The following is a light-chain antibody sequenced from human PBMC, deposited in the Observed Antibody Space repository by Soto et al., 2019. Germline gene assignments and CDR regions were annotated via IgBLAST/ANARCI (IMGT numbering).Light chain of an antibody. Sequence: EIVLTQSPGTLSLSPGERATLSCRASQSVSSNFLAWYQQKPGQAPRLLIFGASSRASDIPDRFSGSWSGTDFTLTISRLEPEDFAVYYCQQYGSSPPYTFGQGTKLEIK. V-gene: IGKV3-20*01. CDR2: GAS. CDR1: QSVSSNF. CDR3: QQYGSSPPYT. J-gene: IGKJ2*01.